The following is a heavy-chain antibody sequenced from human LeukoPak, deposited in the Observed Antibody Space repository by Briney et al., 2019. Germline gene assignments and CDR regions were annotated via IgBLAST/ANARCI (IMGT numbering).Heavy chain of an antibody. J-gene: IGHJ3*01. CDR3: ARDPPYGGSFC. Sequence: GGSLRLSCAASGFTFSSYSLNWVRQAPGKGLEWVSSISSSSSYIYYADSVKGRFTISRDNAKNSLYLQMNSLRAEDTAVYYCARDPPYGGSFCWGQGTMVTVSS. CDR1: GFTFSSYS. CDR2: ISSSSSYI. D-gene: IGHD4-23*01. V-gene: IGHV3-21*01.